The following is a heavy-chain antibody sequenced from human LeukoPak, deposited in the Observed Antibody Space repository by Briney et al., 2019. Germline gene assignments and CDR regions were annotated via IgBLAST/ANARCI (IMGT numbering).Heavy chain of an antibody. CDR2: IYSTRST. V-gene: IGHV4-4*07. Sequence: SETLSLTCTVSGGSISSYYWSWIRQPAGKGLEWIGRIYSTRSTNYNPSLKSRVTISIDRSKNQFSLLLRSVTAADTAIYYCARGVGSSESNWFDPWGQGTLATVSS. D-gene: IGHD1-26*01. CDR3: ARGVGSSESNWFDP. J-gene: IGHJ5*02. CDR1: GGSISSYY.